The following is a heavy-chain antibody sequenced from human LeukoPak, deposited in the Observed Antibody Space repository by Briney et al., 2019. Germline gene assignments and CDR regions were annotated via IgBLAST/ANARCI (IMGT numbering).Heavy chain of an antibody. V-gene: IGHV3-48*03. D-gene: IGHD5-24*01. CDR2: IRTTAEGAKYA. Sequence: VGSLRLSCTASEFTFSSYGMNWFHQAQVKGLKWISNIRTTAEGAKYAYYADSVKGRVTISKDDGKNTLYLHMNSLRDDDTSVFQAEDGIRDAFDYWGQGILVTVSS. J-gene: IGHJ4*02. CDR3: EDGIRDAFDY. CDR1: EFTFSSYG.